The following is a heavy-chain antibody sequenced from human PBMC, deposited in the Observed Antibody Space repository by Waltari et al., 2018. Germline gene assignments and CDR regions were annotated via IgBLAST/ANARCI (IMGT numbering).Heavy chain of an antibody. Sequence: VQLQQWGAGLLKPSETLSLTCAVYGGSFSGYYWSWIRQPPGKGLEWIGEINHSGSTYYNPSLKSRVTISVDTSKNQFSLKLSSVTAADTAVYYCARRSAGYCSGGSCPNYYYYGMDVWGQGTTVTVSS. CDR2: INHSGST. D-gene: IGHD2-15*01. CDR1: GGSFSGYY. J-gene: IGHJ6*02. CDR3: ARRSAGYCSGGSCPNYYYYGMDV. V-gene: IGHV4-34*01.